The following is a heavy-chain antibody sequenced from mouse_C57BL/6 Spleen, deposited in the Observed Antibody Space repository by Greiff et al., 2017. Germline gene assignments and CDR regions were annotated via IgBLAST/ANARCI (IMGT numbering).Heavy chain of an antibody. V-gene: IGHV1-15*01. CDR2: IDPDTGGT. J-gene: IGHJ4*01. Sequence: VQLQQSGAELVRPGASVTLSCKASGYTFTDYEMHWVKQTPVHGLEWIGAIDPDTGGTAYNQKFKGKAILTADKSSSTAYMELRSLTSEDTAVYYDTRSYYYGSRGGNYAMDYWGQGTSVTVSS. D-gene: IGHD1-1*01. CDR3: TRSYYYGSRGGNYAMDY. CDR1: GYTFTDYE.